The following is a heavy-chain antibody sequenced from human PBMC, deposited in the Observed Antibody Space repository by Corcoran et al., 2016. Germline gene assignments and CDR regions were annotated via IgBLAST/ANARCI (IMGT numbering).Heavy chain of an antibody. CDR1: GYTFTGYY. V-gene: IGHV1-2*02. Sequence: QVQLVQSGAEVKKPGASVKVSCKASGYTFTGYYMHWVRQAPGQGLEWMGWINPNSGGTNYAQKCQGRVTMTRDTYISTAYRELSRLRSDETAVYYCAGVRGGYFRGGSGYYYYGMDVWGQGTTVTVSS. J-gene: IGHJ6*02. CDR2: INPNSGGT. CDR3: AGVRGGYFRGGSGYYYYGMDV. D-gene: IGHD2-15*01.